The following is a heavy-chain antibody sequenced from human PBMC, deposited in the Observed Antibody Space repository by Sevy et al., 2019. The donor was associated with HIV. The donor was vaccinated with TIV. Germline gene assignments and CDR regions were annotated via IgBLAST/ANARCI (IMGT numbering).Heavy chain of an antibody. D-gene: IGHD5-18*01. Sequence: SETLSLTCAVSGDSISSGGYSWNWIRQPPGKGLEWIGYMYHSGSTYYNPSLQSRVTISADRSKNQFSLRVTSVTAADTAVYYCARGDPSDTFDYWGQGTLVTVSS. V-gene: IGHV4-30-2*01. CDR2: MYHSGST. J-gene: IGHJ4*02. CDR1: GDSISSGGYS. CDR3: ARGDPSDTFDY.